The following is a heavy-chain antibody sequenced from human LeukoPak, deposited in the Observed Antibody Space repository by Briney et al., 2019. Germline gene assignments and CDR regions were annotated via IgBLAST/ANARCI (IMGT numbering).Heavy chain of an antibody. V-gene: IGHV3-30*04. CDR3: ARDGRPYCSGGSCYSGSRFDP. D-gene: IGHD2-15*01. J-gene: IGHJ5*02. CDR1: GFTFSSYA. CDR2: ISYDGSNK. Sequence: GRSLRLSCAASGFTFSSYAMHWVRQAPGKGLEWVAVISYDGSNKYYADSVKGRFTISRDNSKNTLYLQMNSLRAEDTAVYYCARDGRPYCSGGSCYSGSRFDPWGQETLVTVSS.